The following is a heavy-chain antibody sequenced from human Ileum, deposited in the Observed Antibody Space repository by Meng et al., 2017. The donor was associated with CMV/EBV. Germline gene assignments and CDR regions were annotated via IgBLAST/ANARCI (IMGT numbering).Heavy chain of an antibody. CDR1: GGSISSYY. CDR2: IYYSGST. D-gene: IGHD2-2*01. J-gene: IGHJ4*02. V-gene: IGHV4-59*01. Sequence: GSLSLTCTVSGGSISSYYWSWIRQPPGKGLEWIGYIYYSGSTNYNPSLKSRVTISVDTSKNQFSLKLSSVTAADTAVYYCARDVRYCSSTSCHVYFDYWGQGTLVTVSS. CDR3: ARDVRYCSSTSCHVYFDY.